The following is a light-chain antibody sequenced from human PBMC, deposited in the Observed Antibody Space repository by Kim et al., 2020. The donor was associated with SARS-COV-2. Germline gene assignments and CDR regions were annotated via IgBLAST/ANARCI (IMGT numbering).Light chain of an antibody. CDR2: STS. CDR1: QSIRNY. J-gene: IGKJ4*01. V-gene: IGKV1-39*01. Sequence: ATVGDRVTITCRASQSIRNYLNWYQHKPGKAPKLLIYSTSTLESGVPSRFSGSGSGTDFRLTITTLQPEDFATYFCQQSYNTPRTFGGGTKVDIK. CDR3: QQSYNTPRT.